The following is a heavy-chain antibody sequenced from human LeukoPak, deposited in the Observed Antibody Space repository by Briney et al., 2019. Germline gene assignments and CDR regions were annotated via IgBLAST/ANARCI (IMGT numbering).Heavy chain of an antibody. CDR1: GFTFSSYS. CDR3: ARGEVVVVPAALDY. CDR2: ISSSSRNI. J-gene: IGHJ4*02. D-gene: IGHD2-2*01. Sequence: GGSLRLSCAASGFTFSSYSMNWVGQAPGKGLEGGSSISSSSRNIYYADSVKGRFTISRDNAKKSLYLQMNSLRAEDTAVYYCARGEVVVVPAALDYWGQGTLVTVSS. V-gene: IGHV3-21*01.